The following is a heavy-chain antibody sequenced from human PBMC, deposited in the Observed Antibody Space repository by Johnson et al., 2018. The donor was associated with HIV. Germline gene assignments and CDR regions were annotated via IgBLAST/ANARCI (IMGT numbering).Heavy chain of an antibody. CDR2: IRWNSGSI. Sequence: VQLVESGGGLVQPGRSLRLSCAASGFTFDDYAMHWVRQAPGKGLAWVYGIRWNSGSIGYADSVKGRFTISRDNAKNSLYLQMNSLRAGDTAVYYCARGSEDAFDIWGQGTMVTVSS. CDR3: ARGSEDAFDI. J-gene: IGHJ3*02. D-gene: IGHD3-16*01. CDR1: GFTFDDYA. V-gene: IGHV3-9*01.